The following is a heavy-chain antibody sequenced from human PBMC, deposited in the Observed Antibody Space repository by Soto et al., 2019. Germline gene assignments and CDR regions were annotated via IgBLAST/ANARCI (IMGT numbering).Heavy chain of an antibody. CDR1: GFTFSSYS. Sequence: GGSLRLSCAASGFTFSSYSMNWVRQAPGKGLEWVSDISSSSRTIYYAESVKGRFTISRDNAKNSLYLQMNSLRDEDTAVYYCARDLTYCSGGSCYGYDYWGQGTLVTVSS. V-gene: IGHV3-48*02. J-gene: IGHJ4*02. D-gene: IGHD2-15*01. CDR3: ARDLTYCSGGSCYGYDY. CDR2: ISSSSRTI.